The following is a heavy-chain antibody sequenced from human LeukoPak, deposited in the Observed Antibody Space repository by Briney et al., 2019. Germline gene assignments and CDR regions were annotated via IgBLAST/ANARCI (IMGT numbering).Heavy chain of an antibody. CDR3: ARGYSSSWYFNWFDP. Sequence: SETLSLTCAVSGGSISSSNWWSWVRQPPGKGLEWIGEIYHSGSTNYNPSLKSRVTISVDKSKNQFSLKLSSVTAADTAVYYCARGYSSSWYFNWFDPWGQGTLVTVSS. CDR1: GGSISSSNW. V-gene: IGHV4-4*02. D-gene: IGHD6-13*01. J-gene: IGHJ5*02. CDR2: IYHSGST.